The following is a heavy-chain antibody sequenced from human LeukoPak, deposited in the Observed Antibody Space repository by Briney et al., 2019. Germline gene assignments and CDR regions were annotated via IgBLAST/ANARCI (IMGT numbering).Heavy chain of an antibody. V-gene: IGHV6-1*01. CDR3: ARRQPGSSGWSFDY. CDR2: TYYRSKWYN. D-gene: IGHD6-19*01. Sequence: SQTLSLTCAISGDSVSSNSAAWNWIRQSPSRGLEWLGRTYYRSKWYNDFAESVRSRITINPDTSKNQFSLQLNSVTPGDTAVYYCARRQPGSSGWSFDYWGQGTLVTVSS. CDR1: GDSVSSNSAA. J-gene: IGHJ4*02.